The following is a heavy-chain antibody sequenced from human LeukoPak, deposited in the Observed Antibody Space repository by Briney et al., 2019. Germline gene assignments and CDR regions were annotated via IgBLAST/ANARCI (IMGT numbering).Heavy chain of an antibody. CDR1: GYTFTGYY. CDR2: INPNSGGT. V-gene: IGHV1-2*02. D-gene: IGHD3-10*01. CDR3: ARAVMVRGVIQEYLSGIDP. J-gene: IGHJ5*02. Sequence: ASVKVSCKASGYTFTGYYMHWVRQAPGQGLEWMGWINPNSGGTNYAQKFQGRVTMTRDTSISTAYMELSRLRSDDTAVYYCARAVMVRGVIQEYLSGIDPWGQGTLVTVSS.